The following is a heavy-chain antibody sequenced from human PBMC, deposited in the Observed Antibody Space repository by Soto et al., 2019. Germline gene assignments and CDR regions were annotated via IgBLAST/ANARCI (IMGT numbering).Heavy chain of an antibody. Sequence: PSETLSLTCTVSGASISSSSYYWGCIRQPPGKGLEWIGSIYYSGSTYYNPSLKSRVTISVDTSKNQFSLKLSSVTAADTALYYCARLNAGTTYYYYGMDVWGQGTTVTVSS. CDR2: IYYSGST. CDR1: GASISSSSYY. J-gene: IGHJ6*02. D-gene: IGHD1-7*01. CDR3: ARLNAGTTYYYYGMDV. V-gene: IGHV4-39*01.